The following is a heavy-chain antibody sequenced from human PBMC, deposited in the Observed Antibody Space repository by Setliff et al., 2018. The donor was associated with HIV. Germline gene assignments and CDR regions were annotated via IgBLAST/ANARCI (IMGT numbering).Heavy chain of an antibody. CDR3: ATVWGYYYDSSGQEYFQH. V-gene: IGHV1-24*01. Sequence: ASVKVSCKVSGYTLSELSMHWVRQAPGEGLEWMGGFDPEDGETIYAEKFQGRVTMTEDTSTDTAYMELSSLRSEDTAVYYCATVWGYYYDSSGQEYFQHWGQGTLVTVSS. J-gene: IGHJ1*01. CDR2: FDPEDGET. CDR1: GYTLSELS. D-gene: IGHD3-22*01.